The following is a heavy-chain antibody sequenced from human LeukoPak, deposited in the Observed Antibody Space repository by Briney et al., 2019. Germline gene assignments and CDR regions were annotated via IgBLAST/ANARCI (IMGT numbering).Heavy chain of an antibody. V-gene: IGHV3-48*02. Sequence: GGSLRLSCAASGFTFSNYVMSWARQAPGKGLEWVSYINHNGEMVFYPDFVKGRFTISRDNAKNSLYLQMNSLRDEDTAVYYCARDNDWAFHYWGQGTLVTVSS. CDR2: INHNGEMV. J-gene: IGHJ4*02. CDR3: ARDNDWAFHY. D-gene: IGHD3-9*01. CDR1: GFTFSNYV.